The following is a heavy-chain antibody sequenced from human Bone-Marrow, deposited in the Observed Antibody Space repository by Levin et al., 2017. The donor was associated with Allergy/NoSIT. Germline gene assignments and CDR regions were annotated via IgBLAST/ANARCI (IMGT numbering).Heavy chain of an antibody. CDR1: TYRFASYS. V-gene: IGHV5-51*01. CDR3: ARQEYSGYARPHYYGMDV. CDR2: IYPDDFRT. Sequence: PGESLKISCRAPTYRFASYSIAWVRQMPGKGLEWMGIIYPDDFRTRYSPSFQGQVTISADRSTTTAFLQWSSLKTSDTAIYYCARQEYSGYARPHYYGMDVWGQGTTVTVSS. D-gene: IGHD5-12*01. J-gene: IGHJ6*02.